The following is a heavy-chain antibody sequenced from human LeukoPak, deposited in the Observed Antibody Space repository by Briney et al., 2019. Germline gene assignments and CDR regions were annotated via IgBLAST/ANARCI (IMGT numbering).Heavy chain of an antibody. D-gene: IGHD3-10*01. CDR3: AGGLGVRGVINY. CDR2: INHSGST. J-gene: IGHJ4*02. CDR1: GGSFSGYY. Sequence: PSETLSLTCAVYGGSFSGYYWSWIRQPPGKGLEWIGEINHSGSTNYNPSLKSRVTISVDTSKNQVALKLSSVTAADTAVYYGAGGLGVRGVINYWGQGTLVTVSS. V-gene: IGHV4-34*01.